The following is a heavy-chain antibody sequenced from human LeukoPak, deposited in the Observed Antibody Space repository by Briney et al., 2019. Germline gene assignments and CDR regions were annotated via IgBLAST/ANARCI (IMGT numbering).Heavy chain of an antibody. CDR3: ARSLRVRGVPDYMDV. CDR1: GFPFKNNY. D-gene: IGHD3-10*01. V-gene: IGHV3-53*01. J-gene: IGHJ6*03. Sequence: PGGSLELSCEASGFPFKNNYMTGARRAPGKGLEGVSVIYKSAITHYSHTLRGRFTIYRDNSKNTLYLKMNSLRAEDTAVYYCARSLRVRGVPDYMDVWGKGTTVTISS. CDR2: IYKSAIT.